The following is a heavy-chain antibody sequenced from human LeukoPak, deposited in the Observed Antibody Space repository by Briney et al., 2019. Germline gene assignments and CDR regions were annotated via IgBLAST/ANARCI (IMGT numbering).Heavy chain of an antibody. Sequence: GGSLRLSCAASEFTFSSYSMNWVRQAPGKGLEWVANIKQDGSEKYYVDSVKGRFTISRDNAKNSLYLQMNSLRAEDTAVYYCARDKRSSGWYRVVSRVWYYFDYWGQGTLVTVSS. J-gene: IGHJ4*02. D-gene: IGHD6-19*01. CDR1: EFTFSSYS. CDR3: ARDKRSSGWYRVVSRVWYYFDY. CDR2: IKQDGSEK. V-gene: IGHV3-7*03.